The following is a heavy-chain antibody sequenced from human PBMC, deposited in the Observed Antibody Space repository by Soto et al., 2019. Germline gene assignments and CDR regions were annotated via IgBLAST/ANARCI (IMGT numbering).Heavy chain of an antibody. Sequence: PGGSLRLSCAASGFTFSSYGMHWVRQAPGKGLEWVAVISYDGSNKYYADSVKGRFTISRDNSKNTLYLQMNSPRAEDTAVYYCAKDHGDYGGYYYYGMDVWGQGTTVTVSS. CDR3: AKDHGDYGGYYYYGMDV. V-gene: IGHV3-30*18. CDR1: GFTFSSYG. D-gene: IGHD4-17*01. CDR2: ISYDGSNK. J-gene: IGHJ6*02.